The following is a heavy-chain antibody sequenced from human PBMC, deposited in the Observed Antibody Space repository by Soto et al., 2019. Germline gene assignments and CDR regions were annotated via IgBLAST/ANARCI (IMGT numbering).Heavy chain of an antibody. Sequence: GGSLRLSCAASGFTFDDYAMHWVRQAPGKGLEWVSGISCNSGSIGYADSVKGRFTISRDNAKNSLYLQMNSLRAEDTALYYCAKDTAGRFGELVAWGQGTLVTVSS. V-gene: IGHV3-9*01. D-gene: IGHD3-10*01. CDR1: GFTFDDYA. J-gene: IGHJ5*02. CDR2: ISCNSGSI. CDR3: AKDTAGRFGELVA.